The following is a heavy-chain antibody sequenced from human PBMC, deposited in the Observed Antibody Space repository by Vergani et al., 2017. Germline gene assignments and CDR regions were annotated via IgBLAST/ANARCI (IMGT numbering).Heavy chain of an antibody. D-gene: IGHD3-3*01. CDR3: ARGRVFGVVPTTWFDP. Sequence: QLQLLESGSGLVKPSQTLSLTCAVSGGSISSGGYSWSWIRQPPGKGLEWIGYIYHSGSTYYNPSLKSRVTISVDRSKNQFSLKLSSVTAADTAVYYCARGRVFGVVPTTWFDPWGQGTLVTVSS. V-gene: IGHV4-30-2*01. CDR2: IYHSGST. CDR1: GGSISSGGYS. J-gene: IGHJ5*02.